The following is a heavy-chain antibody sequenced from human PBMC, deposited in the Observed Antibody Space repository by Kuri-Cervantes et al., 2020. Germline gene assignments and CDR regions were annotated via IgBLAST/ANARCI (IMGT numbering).Heavy chain of an antibody. Sequence: ASVKVSCKASGYTFTSYGISWVRQAPGQGLEWMGWISAYSGNTNYAQKLQGRVTMTTDTSTSTAYMELRSLRSDDTAVYYCARDHKRTYYYGSGSPMSHWGQGTLVTVSS. CDR1: GYTFTSYG. V-gene: IGHV1-18*01. CDR2: ISAYSGNT. J-gene: IGHJ4*02. CDR3: ARDHKRTYYYGSGSPMSH. D-gene: IGHD3-10*01.